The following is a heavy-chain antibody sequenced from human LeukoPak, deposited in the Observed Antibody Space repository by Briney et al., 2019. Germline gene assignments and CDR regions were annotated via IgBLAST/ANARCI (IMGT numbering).Heavy chain of an antibody. Sequence: ASVKVSCKASGYTFTGYYMHWVRQAPGQGLEWMGRINPNSGGTNCAQKFQGRVTMTRDTSISTAYMELSRLRSDDTAVYYCARGYSSSWYWVPNWFDPWGQGTLVTVSS. V-gene: IGHV1-2*06. CDR2: INPNSGGT. D-gene: IGHD6-13*01. CDR1: GYTFTGYY. J-gene: IGHJ5*02. CDR3: ARGYSSSWYWVPNWFDP.